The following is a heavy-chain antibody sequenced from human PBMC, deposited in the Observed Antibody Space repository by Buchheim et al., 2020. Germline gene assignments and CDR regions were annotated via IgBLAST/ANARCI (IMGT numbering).Heavy chain of an antibody. Sequence: QVQLQQWGAGLLKPSETLSLTCAVYGGSFSGYYWSWIRQPPGKGLEWIGEINHSGSTNYNPSLKSRVTISVDTSKNQFSLKLSSVTAADTAVYYCARGNYDSSGYYVEPFDYWGQRTL. CDR3: ARGNYDSSGYYVEPFDY. J-gene: IGHJ4*02. CDR1: GGSFSGYY. D-gene: IGHD3-22*01. CDR2: INHSGST. V-gene: IGHV4-34*01.